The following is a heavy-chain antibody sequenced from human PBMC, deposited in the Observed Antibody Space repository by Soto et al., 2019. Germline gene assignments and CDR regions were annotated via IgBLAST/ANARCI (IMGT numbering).Heavy chain of an antibody. CDR1: GGSISNYY. D-gene: IGHD6-13*01. CDR3: ARGGAASGMDSDY. J-gene: IGHJ4*02. Sequence: QVQLQESGPGLVKPSETLSLICTVSGGSISNYYWSWIRQPAGKGLEWIGRTYTSGSANYNPSLKSRVTMAVDTSRNQFSLKLSSVTAADTAVYYCARGGAASGMDSDYWGQGTLVTVSS. V-gene: IGHV4-4*07. CDR2: TYTSGSA.